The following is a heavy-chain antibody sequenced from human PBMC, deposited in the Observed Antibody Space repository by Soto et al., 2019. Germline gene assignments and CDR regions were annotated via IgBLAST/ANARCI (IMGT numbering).Heavy chain of an antibody. CDR2: ISWNSGSI. V-gene: IGHV3-9*01. Sequence: GGSLRLSCAASGFTFDDYAMHWVRQAPGKGLEWVSGISWNSGSIGYADSVKGRFTISRDNAKNSLYLQMNGLRAEDTALYYCAKDIGSSWYGGDYWGQGTLVTVSS. CDR3: AKDIGSSWYGGDY. J-gene: IGHJ4*02. CDR1: GFTFDDYA. D-gene: IGHD6-13*01.